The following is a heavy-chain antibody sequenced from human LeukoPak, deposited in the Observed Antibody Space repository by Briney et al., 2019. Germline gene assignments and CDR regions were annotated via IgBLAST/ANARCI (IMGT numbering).Heavy chain of an antibody. V-gene: IGHV3-23*01. J-gene: IGHJ4*02. D-gene: IGHD3-22*01. CDR1: GFTFSIYA. Sequence: PGGSLRLSCAASGFTFSIYAMSWVRQAPGKGLEWVSTITGSSASTYYADSVKGRFTISRDNSKNTLYLQMNSLRAKDMAVYFCAKLDYYDTHWGQGTLVTVSS. CDR2: ITGSSAST. CDR3: AKLDYYDTH.